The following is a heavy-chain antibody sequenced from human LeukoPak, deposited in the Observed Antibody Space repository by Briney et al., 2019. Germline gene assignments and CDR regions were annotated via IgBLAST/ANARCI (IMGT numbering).Heavy chain of an antibody. J-gene: IGHJ4*02. CDR3: ARDSGGYSGRTDYFDY. CDR1: GFTFEDYA. V-gene: IGHV3-43D*03. D-gene: IGHD5-12*01. Sequence: GGSLRLSCTASGFTFEDYAMHWVRQAPGKGLEWVSHITWDGGSAFYLDSVKGRFTLSRDNRKNSLYLQMNSLRGEDTALYYCARDSGGYSGRTDYFDYWGQGTLVTVSS. CDR2: ITWDGGSA.